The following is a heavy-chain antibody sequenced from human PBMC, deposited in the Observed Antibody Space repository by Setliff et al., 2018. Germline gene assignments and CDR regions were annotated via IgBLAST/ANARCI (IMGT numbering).Heavy chain of an antibody. J-gene: IGHJ4*02. CDR2: IYHTGTT. CDR3: ARDYGPNDY. V-gene: IGHV4-39*07. Sequence: SETLSLTCTVSGGSISRSSYYWGWIRQPPGKGLEWIGSIYHTGTTYYNPSLKSRVTISVDTSKNQFSLRLSSVTAADTAVYFCARDYGPNDYWGLGTLVTVSS. CDR1: GGSISRSSYY. D-gene: IGHD3-16*01.